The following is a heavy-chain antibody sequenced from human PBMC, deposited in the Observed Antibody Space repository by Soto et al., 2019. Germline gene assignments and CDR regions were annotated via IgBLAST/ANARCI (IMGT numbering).Heavy chain of an antibody. Sequence: PGGSLRLSCAASGFTFSSYWMHWVRQAPGKGLVWVSRINSDGSSTSYADSVKGRFTISRDNAKNTLYLQMNSLRAEDTAVYYCGREIREYSGYDGYFDYWGQGTLVTVSS. J-gene: IGHJ4*02. CDR2: INSDGSST. D-gene: IGHD5-12*01. CDR1: GFTFSSYW. CDR3: GREIREYSGYDGYFDY. V-gene: IGHV3-74*01.